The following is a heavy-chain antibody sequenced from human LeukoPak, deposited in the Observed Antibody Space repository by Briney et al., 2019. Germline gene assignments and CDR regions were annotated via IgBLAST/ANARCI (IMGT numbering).Heavy chain of an antibody. V-gene: IGHV4-39*01. CDR3: ARGGYSSSWYY. CDR2: IYYSGST. Sequence: PSETLSLTCTVSGGSISSSSYYWGWIRQPPGKGLEWIGSIYYSGSTYYNPSLKSRVTISVDTSKNQFSLKLSSVTAADTAVYYCARGGYSSSWYYWGQGTLVTVSS. CDR1: GGSISSSSYY. J-gene: IGHJ4*02. D-gene: IGHD6-13*01.